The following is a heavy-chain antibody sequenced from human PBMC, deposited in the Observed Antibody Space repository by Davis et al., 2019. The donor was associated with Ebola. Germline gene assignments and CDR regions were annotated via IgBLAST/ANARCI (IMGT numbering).Heavy chain of an antibody. D-gene: IGHD1-26*01. CDR2: ISGSGGST. J-gene: IGHJ4*02. CDR1: AFTFSTYA. Sequence: AGSLRLSCAASAFTFSTYALSWVRHAPGKGLEWVSAISGSGGSTYYADSVKGRFTISRDNSKNTLYLQMNSLRAEDTAVYYCARALPSGSYGEFDYWGQGTLVTVSS. V-gene: IGHV3-23*01. CDR3: ARALPSGSYGEFDY.